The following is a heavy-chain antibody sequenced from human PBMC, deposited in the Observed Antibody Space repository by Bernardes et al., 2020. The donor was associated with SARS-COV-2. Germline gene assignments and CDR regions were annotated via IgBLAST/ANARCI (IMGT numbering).Heavy chain of an antibody. CDR2: ISGSGSTI. CDR3: AMRDWLHSYYYYGLDV. CDR1: GFTFSTSE. V-gene: IGHV3-48*03. J-gene: IGHJ6*02. D-gene: IGHD3-9*01. Sequence: GSLRLSFAGSGFTFSTSEMNWVRQAPGKGLAWVSYISGSGSTIYYADSVKGRFTISRDNAKNSLYLQMNSLRAEDTAIYYCAMRDWLHSYYYYGLDVWGQGTTVTVSS.